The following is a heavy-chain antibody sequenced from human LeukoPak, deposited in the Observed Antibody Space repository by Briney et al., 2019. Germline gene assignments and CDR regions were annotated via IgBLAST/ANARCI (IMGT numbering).Heavy chain of an antibody. CDR2: VSGNGGSR. CDR1: RFTFSNYA. CDR3: AARGCGGDCYPEHFDF. Sequence: GGSLRLSCAASRFTFSNYAMSCVRQAPGKGLEWVSVVSGNGGSRNYADSVKGRFTISRDNSKNTLYLQMNSLRGEDTAVYYCAARGCGGDCYPEHFDFWGQGTLVTVSS. D-gene: IGHD2-21*02. J-gene: IGHJ4*02. V-gene: IGHV3-23*01.